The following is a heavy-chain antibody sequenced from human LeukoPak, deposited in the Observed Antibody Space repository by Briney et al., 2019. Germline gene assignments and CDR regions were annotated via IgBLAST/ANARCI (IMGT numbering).Heavy chain of an antibody. CDR2: IKQDGSEK. CDR1: GFTFSSYW. V-gene: IGHV3-7*01. Sequence: PGGSLRLSCAASGFTFSSYWMSWVRQAPGKGLEWVANIKQDGSEKYYVDSVKGRFTISRDNAKNSLYLKMNSLRAEDTAVYYCARDRSSRSPGFDPWGQGTLVTVSS. J-gene: IGHJ5*02. D-gene: IGHD6-13*01. CDR3: ARDRSSRSPGFDP.